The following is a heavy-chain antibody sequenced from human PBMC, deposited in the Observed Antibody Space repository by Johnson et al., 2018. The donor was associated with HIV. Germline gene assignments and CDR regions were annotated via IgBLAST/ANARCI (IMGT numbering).Heavy chain of an antibody. CDR3: AKGVRYYYGSDTDAFDL. J-gene: IGHJ3*01. CDR2: ITWNSGSV. D-gene: IGHD3-10*01. V-gene: IGHV3-9*01. CDR1: GFTFEEYG. Sequence: EVQLVESGGGLAQPGRSLRLSCVASGFTFEEYGMHWVRQAPGKGLEWVSGITWNSGSVASADSVKGSFTISRDNVRNSLYLQMNILRAEDTALFYCAKGVRYYYGSDTDAFDLWGQGTMVTVSS.